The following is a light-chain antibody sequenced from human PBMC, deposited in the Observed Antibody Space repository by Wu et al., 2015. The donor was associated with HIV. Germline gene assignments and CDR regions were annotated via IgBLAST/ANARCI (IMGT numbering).Light chain of an antibody. CDR3: QQSYSTALYS. CDR2: AAS. CDR1: QSISSY. Sequence: DIQMTQSPSSLSASVGDRVTITCRASQSISSYLNWYQQKPGKAPKLLIYAASSLQSGVPSRFSGSGSGTEFTLTISSLQPEDFASYYCQQSYSTALYSFGQGTNLEIK. J-gene: IGKJ2*03. V-gene: IGKV1-39*01.